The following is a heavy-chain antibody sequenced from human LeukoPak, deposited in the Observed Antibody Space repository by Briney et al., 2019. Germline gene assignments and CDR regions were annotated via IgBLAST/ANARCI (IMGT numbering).Heavy chain of an antibody. V-gene: IGHV3-7*01. J-gene: IGHJ1*01. CDR2: IKPDGSEK. D-gene: IGHD3-22*01. CDR1: GFSFSGTW. Sequence: GGSLRLSCAASGFSFSGTWMTWVRQAPGKGLECVANIKPDGSEKYYLDSVKGRFTVSRDNAKNSLYLQMNSLRVEDTAIYYCTRDLNHDSSGWAQGTLVTVSS. CDR3: TRDLNHDSSG.